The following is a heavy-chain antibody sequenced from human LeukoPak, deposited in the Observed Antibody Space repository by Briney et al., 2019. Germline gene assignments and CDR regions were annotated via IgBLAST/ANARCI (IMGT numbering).Heavy chain of an antibody. CDR2: IIPIFGTA. CDR1: GGTFISYA. V-gene: IGHV1-69*13. CDR3: ARDSGLTTYRAKDAFDI. D-gene: IGHD2/OR15-2a*01. J-gene: IGHJ3*02. Sequence: GASVKVSCKASGGTFISYAISWVRQAPGQGLEWMGGIIPIFGTANYAQKFQGRVTITADESTSTAYMELSSLRSEDTAVYYCARDSGLTTYRAKDAFDIWGQGTMVTVSS.